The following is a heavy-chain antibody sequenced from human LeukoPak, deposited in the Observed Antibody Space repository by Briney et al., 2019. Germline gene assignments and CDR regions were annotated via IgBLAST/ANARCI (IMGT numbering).Heavy chain of an antibody. CDR2: IYYSGST. J-gene: IGHJ4*02. D-gene: IGHD6-19*01. CDR3: ARHLDSSGWSKSFDY. Sequence: PSETLSLTCTVSGGSITYGSYYWTWIRQPAGKGLEWIGSIYYSGSTYYNPSLKSRVTISVDTSKNQFSLKLSSVTAADTAVYYCARHLDSSGWSKSFDYWGQGTLVTVSS. CDR1: GGSITYGSYY. V-gene: IGHV4-39*01.